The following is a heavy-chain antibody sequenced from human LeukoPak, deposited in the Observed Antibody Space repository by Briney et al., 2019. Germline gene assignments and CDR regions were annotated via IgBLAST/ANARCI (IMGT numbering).Heavy chain of an antibody. V-gene: IGHV3-53*05. CDR2: IYSGGST. Sequence: GGSLRLSCAASGFTVSSNYMTWVRQAPGKGLEWVSHIYSGGSTYYADSVKGRFTISRDNSKNTLYLQMNSLRAEDTAVYYCAKDRRSQELDYWGQGTLVTVSS. CDR1: GFTVSSNY. J-gene: IGHJ4*02. CDR3: AKDRRSQELDY. D-gene: IGHD1-26*01.